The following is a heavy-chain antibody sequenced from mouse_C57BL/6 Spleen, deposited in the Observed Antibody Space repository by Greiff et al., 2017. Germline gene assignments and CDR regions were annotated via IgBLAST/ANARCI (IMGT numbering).Heavy chain of an antibody. CDR2: ISSGSSTI. Sequence: DVKLQESGGGLVKPGGSLKLSCAASGFTFSDYGMHWVRQAPEKGLEWVAYISSGSSTIYYADTVKGRFTISRDNAKNTLFLQMTSLRSEDMAMYYCATGAMDYWGQGTSVTVSS. J-gene: IGHJ4*01. CDR1: GFTFSDYG. CDR3: ATGAMDY. V-gene: IGHV5-17*01.